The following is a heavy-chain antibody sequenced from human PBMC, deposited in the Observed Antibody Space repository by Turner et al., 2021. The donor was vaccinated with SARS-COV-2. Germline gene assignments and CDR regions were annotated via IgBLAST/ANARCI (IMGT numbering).Heavy chain of an antibody. CDR2: INHSGST. J-gene: IGHJ4*02. Sequence: QVQLQQWGAGLLKPSETLSLTCAVYGGSFSGDYWSWIRQPPGKGLEWIGEINHSGSTNYNPSLESRVTISVDTSKNRFSLKLSSVTAADTAVYYCAEPGQGYWGQGTLVTVSA. V-gene: IGHV4-34*01. CDR3: AEPGQGY. CDR1: GGSFSGDY.